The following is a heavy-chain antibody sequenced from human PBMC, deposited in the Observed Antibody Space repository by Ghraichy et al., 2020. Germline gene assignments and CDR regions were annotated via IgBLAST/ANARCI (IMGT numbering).Heavy chain of an antibody. CDR2: INSDGSST. D-gene: IGHD1-26*01. V-gene: IGHV3-74*01. CDR1: GFTFSSYW. Sequence: GGSLRLSCAASGFTFSSYWMHWVRQAPGKGLVWVSRINSDGSSTSYADSVKGRFTISRDNAKNTLYLQMNSLRAEDTAVYYCARVERYYYYYYMDVWGKGTTVTVSS. CDR3: ARVERYYYYYYMDV. J-gene: IGHJ6*03.